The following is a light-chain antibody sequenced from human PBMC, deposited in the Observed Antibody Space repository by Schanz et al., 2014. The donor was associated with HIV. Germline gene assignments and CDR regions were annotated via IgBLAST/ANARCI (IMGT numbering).Light chain of an antibody. J-gene: IGKJ1*01. Sequence: DIQMTQSPSSLSASVGDRVTLTCRASQSISSNLNWYQQKPGKAPKLLISAASSLQSGVPSRFSGSGSGTEFTLTINSLQPEDFATYYCQQYSSYSPTFGQGTKVEV. CDR2: AAS. V-gene: IGKV1-39*01. CDR3: QQYSSYSPT. CDR1: QSISSN.